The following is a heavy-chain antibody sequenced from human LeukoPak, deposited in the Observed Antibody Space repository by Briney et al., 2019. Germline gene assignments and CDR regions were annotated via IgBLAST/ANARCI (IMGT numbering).Heavy chain of an antibody. J-gene: IGHJ6*02. V-gene: IGHV3-30*18. D-gene: IGHD3-16*02. CDR3: AKSKEVYDYVWGSYRQYYYYYGMDV. CDR1: GFTFSSYG. CDR2: ISYDGSNK. Sequence: GRSLRLSCAASGFTFSSYGMHWVRQAPGKGLEWVAVISYDGSNKYYADSVKGRFTISRDNSKNTLYLQMNSLRAEDTAVYYCAKSKEVYDYVWGSYRQYYYYYGMDVWGQGTTVTVPS.